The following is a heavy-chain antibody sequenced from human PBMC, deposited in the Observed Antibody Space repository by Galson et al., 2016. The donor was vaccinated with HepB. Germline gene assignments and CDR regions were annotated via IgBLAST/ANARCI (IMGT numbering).Heavy chain of an antibody. CDR1: GFTFSSYG. Sequence: SLRLSCAASGFTFSSYGMHWVRQAPGKGLEWVAVISYDGSNKYYADSVKGRFTISRDNSKNTRYLQMNSLRAEDTAVYYCAKGYYEFWSGYYTYFDYWGQGTLVTVSS. CDR3: AKGYYEFWSGYYTYFDY. D-gene: IGHD3-3*01. J-gene: IGHJ4*02. CDR2: ISYDGSNK. V-gene: IGHV3-30*18.